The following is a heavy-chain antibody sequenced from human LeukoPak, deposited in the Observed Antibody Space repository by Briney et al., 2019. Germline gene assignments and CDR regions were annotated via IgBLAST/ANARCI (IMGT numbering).Heavy chain of an antibody. Sequence: GGSLRLSCAASGFTVSSNYMSWVRQAPGKGLEWVSVIYSGGSTYYADSVKGRFTISRDNSKSTLYLQMDSLRAEDTAVYYCAKDDYYDTSGYRDWGQGTLVTVSS. CDR3: AKDDYYDTSGYRD. D-gene: IGHD3-22*01. V-gene: IGHV3-66*01. CDR1: GFTVSSNY. J-gene: IGHJ4*02. CDR2: IYSGGST.